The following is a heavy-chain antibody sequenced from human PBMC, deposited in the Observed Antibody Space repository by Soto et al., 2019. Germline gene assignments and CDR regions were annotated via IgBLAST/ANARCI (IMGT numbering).Heavy chain of an antibody. V-gene: IGHV3-23*01. D-gene: IGHD3-10*01. CDR1: GFTFSNYG. Sequence: GGSLRLSCAASGFTFSNYGMIWVRQAPGKGLEWVAAISGSGGSTYYADSEKGRFTLSRDNSKNTLYLQMNSLRAEDTAVYFCAKGTDYYGSGSHDFWGQGTLVTVSS. J-gene: IGHJ4*02. CDR3: AKGTDYYGSGSHDF. CDR2: ISGSGGST.